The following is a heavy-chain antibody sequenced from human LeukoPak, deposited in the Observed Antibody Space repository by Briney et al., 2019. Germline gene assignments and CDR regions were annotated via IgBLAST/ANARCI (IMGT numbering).Heavy chain of an antibody. Sequence: PGGSLRLSCAASGFTFSSYWMSWVRQAPGKGLEWVANIKQDGSEKYYVDSVKGRFTISRDNAKNSLYLQMNSLRAEDTAVYYCARGVPYYDSSGYYYGDAFDIWGQGTMVTVSS. D-gene: IGHD3-22*01. J-gene: IGHJ3*02. CDR2: IKQDGSEK. CDR3: ARGVPYYDSSGYYYGDAFDI. CDR1: GFTFSSYW. V-gene: IGHV3-7*01.